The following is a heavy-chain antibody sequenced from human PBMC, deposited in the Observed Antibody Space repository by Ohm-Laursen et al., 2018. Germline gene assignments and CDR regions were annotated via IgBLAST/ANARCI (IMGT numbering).Heavy chain of an antibody. J-gene: IGHJ4*02. CDR1: GGSISPYY. Sequence: GTLSLTCTVSGGSISPYYWSWFRQAPGKGLEWVSFMYINGKSTYYADSVKGRFTISRDITKNSLYLQMNSLRVEDTAVYYCVRNYDFWGQGTLVTVSS. CDR3: VRNYDF. D-gene: IGHD5-24*01. CDR2: MYINGKST. V-gene: IGHV3-11*04.